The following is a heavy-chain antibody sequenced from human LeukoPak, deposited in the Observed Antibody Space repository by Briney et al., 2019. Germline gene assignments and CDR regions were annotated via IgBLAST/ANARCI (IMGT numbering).Heavy chain of an antibody. D-gene: IGHD3-10*01. Sequence: TGRSLRLSCAASGFTFSSHGMHWVPQAPGKGLEGVAVIWYDGSNKYYADSVKGRFTISRDNSKNTLYLQMNSLRAEDTAVYYCARECYYGSGSHDYWGQGTLVTVSS. V-gene: IGHV3-33*01. CDR3: ARECYYGSGSHDY. CDR1: GFTFSSHG. J-gene: IGHJ4*02. CDR2: IWYDGSNK.